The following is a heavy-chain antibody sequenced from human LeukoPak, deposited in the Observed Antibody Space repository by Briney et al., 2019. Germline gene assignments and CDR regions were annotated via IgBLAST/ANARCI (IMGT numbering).Heavy chain of an antibody. CDR3: ARHGDDTYGYVPDY. V-gene: IGHV4-39*01. CDR2: IYYNGST. D-gene: IGHD5-18*01. Sequence: PSETLSLTCTVSGSSISSTRSFWAWIRQSPGTGLEWIGSIYYNGSTYYTPSLKSRVTISVDTSKNQFSLNLGSVTAADSGVYSCARHGDDTYGYVPDYWGQGTLVTVSS. J-gene: IGHJ4*02. CDR1: GSSISSTRSF.